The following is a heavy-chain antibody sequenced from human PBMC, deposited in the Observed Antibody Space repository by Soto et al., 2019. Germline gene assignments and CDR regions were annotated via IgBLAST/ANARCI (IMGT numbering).Heavy chain of an antibody. CDR1: GYTFTSYG. D-gene: IGHD6-19*01. CDR3: ARDRGSGWFVY. V-gene: IGHV1-18*01. J-gene: IGHJ4*02. Sequence: GASVKVSCKASGYTFTSYGISWVRQAPGQGLEWMGWVGAYNGNTNYAQKFKGRVTMTTDTSTSTAYMELRSLRSDDTAVYYCARDRGSGWFVYWGQGTQVTVSS. CDR2: VGAYNGNT.